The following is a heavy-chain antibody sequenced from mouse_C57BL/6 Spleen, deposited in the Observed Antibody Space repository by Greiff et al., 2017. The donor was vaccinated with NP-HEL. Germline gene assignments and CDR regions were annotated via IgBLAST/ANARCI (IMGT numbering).Heavy chain of an antibody. Sequence: QVQLQQPGAELVKPGASVKMSCKASGYTFTSYWITWVKQRPGQGLEWIGDIYPGSGSTNYNEKFKSKATLTVDTSSSTAYMQLSSLTSEDSSVYYCARGGSSWDVDYAMDYWGQGTSVTVSS. J-gene: IGHJ4*01. CDR2: IYPGSGST. CDR3: ARGGSSWDVDYAMDY. D-gene: IGHD4-1*01. V-gene: IGHV1-55*01. CDR1: GYTFTSYW.